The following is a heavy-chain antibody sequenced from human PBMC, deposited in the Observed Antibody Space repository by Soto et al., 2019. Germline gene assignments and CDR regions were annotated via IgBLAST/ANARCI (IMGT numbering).Heavy chain of an antibody. CDR2: ISAYNGNT. J-gene: IGHJ5*02. V-gene: IGHV1-18*01. Sequence: ASVKVSCKASGYTFTSYGISWVRQAPGQGLEWMGWISAYNGNTNYAQKLQGRVTMTTDTSTSTAYMELRSLRSDDTAVYYCARVSRHSGYDSNWFDPWGQGTLVTVSS. CDR3: ARVSRHSGYDSNWFDP. D-gene: IGHD5-12*01. CDR1: GYTFTSYG.